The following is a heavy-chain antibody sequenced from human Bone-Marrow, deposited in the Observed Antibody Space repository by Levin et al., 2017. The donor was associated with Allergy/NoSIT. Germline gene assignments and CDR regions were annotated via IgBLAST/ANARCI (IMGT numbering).Heavy chain of an antibody. V-gene: IGHV1-69*06. CDR1: GGTFSSYA. Sequence: ASVKVSCKASGGTFSSYAISWVRQAPGQGLEWMGGIIPIFGTANYAQKFQGRVTITADKSTSTAYMELSSLRSEDTAVYYCARSLNFGVVTSPDIVKFDIWGQGTMVTVSS. CDR3: ARSLNFGVVTSPDIVKFDI. J-gene: IGHJ3*02. D-gene: IGHD3-3*01. CDR2: IIPIFGTA.